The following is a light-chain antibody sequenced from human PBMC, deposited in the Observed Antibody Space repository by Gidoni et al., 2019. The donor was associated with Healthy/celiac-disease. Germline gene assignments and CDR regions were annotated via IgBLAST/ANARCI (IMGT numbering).Light chain of an antibody. Sequence: ETVLTQSPGTLSSSPGERATLSCRASQSVSSSYLAWYQQKPGQAPRLLISGASSRATGPPDRFSGSGSGTDFTLTISRLEPEYFSVYYCQQYGSSPGGTFGQGTKVEIK. CDR1: QSVSSSY. J-gene: IGKJ1*01. V-gene: IGKV3-20*01. CDR3: QQYGSSPGGT. CDR2: GAS.